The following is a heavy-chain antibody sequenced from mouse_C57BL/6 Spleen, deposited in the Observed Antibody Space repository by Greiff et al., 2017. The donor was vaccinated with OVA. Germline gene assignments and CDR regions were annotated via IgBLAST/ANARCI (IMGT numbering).Heavy chain of an antibody. V-gene: IGHV1-64*01. CDR1: GYTFTSYW. Sequence: QVQLKQPGAELVKPGASVKLSCKASGYTFTSYWMHWVKQRPGQGLEWIGMIHPNSGSTNYNEKFKSKATLTVDKSSSTAYMQLSSLTSEDSAVYDCARYYGSRHYAMDYWGQGTSVTVSS. D-gene: IGHD1-1*01. CDR2: IHPNSGST. CDR3: ARYYGSRHYAMDY. J-gene: IGHJ4*01.